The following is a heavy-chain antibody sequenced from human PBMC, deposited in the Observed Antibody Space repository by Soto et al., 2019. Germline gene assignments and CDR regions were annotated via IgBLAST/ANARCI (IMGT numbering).Heavy chain of an antibody. CDR3: VKFRGRAYHYYYMDV. J-gene: IGHJ6*03. D-gene: IGHD3-16*01. CDR1: GFSFSTYG. V-gene: IGHV3-23*01. Sequence: DVQLLESGGGLAQRGGSLGLSCAASGFSFSTYGMTWVRQAPGKGLEWVSYGGSGGSTYYADTVKGRFTISRDNSKNPLYLQMNSLIAEDTAVYYCVKFRGRAYHYYYMDVWGNGTTVTVSS. CDR2: GGSGGST.